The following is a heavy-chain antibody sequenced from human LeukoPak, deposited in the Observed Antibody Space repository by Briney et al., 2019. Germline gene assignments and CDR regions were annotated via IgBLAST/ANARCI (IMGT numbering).Heavy chain of an antibody. Sequence: GGSLRLSCAASGFTFSSYAMSWVRQAPGKGLEWVSAISASGGSTHYADSVKGRFTISRDNSKSTLYLQMNSLRAEDTAVYYCAKDYSGWLQSDAFDIWGQGTMVTVSP. CDR3: AKDYSGWLQSDAFDI. D-gene: IGHD5-24*01. J-gene: IGHJ3*02. CDR2: ISASGGST. CDR1: GFTFSSYA. V-gene: IGHV3-23*01.